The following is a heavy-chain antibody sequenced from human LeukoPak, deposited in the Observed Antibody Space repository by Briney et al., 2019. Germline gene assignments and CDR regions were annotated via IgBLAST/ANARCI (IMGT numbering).Heavy chain of an antibody. CDR2: ISSSSSYI. J-gene: IGHJ3*02. V-gene: IGHV3-21*01. Sequence: PGGSLRLSCAASGFTFSSYSMNWVRQAPGKGLEWVSSISSSSSYIYYADSVKGRFTISRDNAKKSLYLQMNSLRAEDAAVYYCARIRGQLLYDAFDIWGQGTMVTVSS. CDR3: ARIRGQLLYDAFDI. CDR1: GFTFSSYS. D-gene: IGHD2-2*02.